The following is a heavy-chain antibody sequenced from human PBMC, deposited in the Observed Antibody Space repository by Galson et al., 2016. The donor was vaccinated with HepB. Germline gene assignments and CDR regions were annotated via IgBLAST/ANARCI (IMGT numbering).Heavy chain of an antibody. V-gene: IGHV2-5*02. Sequence: PALVKPTPTLTLTCTFSGFSLGTVGLAVGWVRQPPGQALEWLALLYWDDDKRYSPSLQSRVTITKDTSKNQVVLTMTNMDPVDTATYYCVQIAAVGTHTYNNYGVDVWGQGTTVTVSS. CDR3: VQIAAVGTHTYNNYGVDV. J-gene: IGHJ6*02. D-gene: IGHD6-13*01. CDR1: GFSLGTVGLA. CDR2: LYWDDDK.